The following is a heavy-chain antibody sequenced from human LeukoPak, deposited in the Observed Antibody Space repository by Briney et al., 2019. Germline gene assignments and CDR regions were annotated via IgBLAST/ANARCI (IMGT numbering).Heavy chain of an antibody. J-gene: IGHJ4*02. Sequence: SETLSLTCTVSGGSISTYYWSWVRQPPGKGLEWIGYIYYTGSANYNPSLKSRVSISVDTSKNQFSLKLSSVTAADTAVYFCARSYGSGNYFDYWGQGTLVTVSS. D-gene: IGHD3-10*01. V-gene: IGHV4-59*01. CDR2: IYYTGSA. CDR3: ARSYGSGNYFDY. CDR1: GGSISTYY.